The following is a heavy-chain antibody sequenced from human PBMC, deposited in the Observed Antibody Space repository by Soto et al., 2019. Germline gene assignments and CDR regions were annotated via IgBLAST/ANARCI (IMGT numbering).Heavy chain of an antibody. D-gene: IGHD2-2*01. CDR1: GYTFTSYY. V-gene: IGHV1-46*01. CDR3: ARYCSSTRCYGVGWFDP. J-gene: IGHJ5*02. CDR2: INPSGGST. Sequence: GASVKVSCKASGYTFTSYYMHWVRQAPGQGLEWMGIINPSGGSTSYAQKFQGRVTMTRDASTSTAYMELSSLTSEDTAVYYCARYCSSTRCYGVGWFDPWGQGTLVTVSS.